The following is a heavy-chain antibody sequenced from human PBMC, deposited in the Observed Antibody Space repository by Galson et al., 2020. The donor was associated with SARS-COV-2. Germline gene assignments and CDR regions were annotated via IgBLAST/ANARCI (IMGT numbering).Heavy chain of an antibody. CDR1: GFTFSSYG. CDR3: AKDWMTTVTYFDY. V-gene: IGHV3-33*06. CDR2: IWYDGSNK. D-gene: IGHD4-17*01. J-gene: IGHJ4*02. Sequence: ISCAASGFTFSSYGMHWVRQAPGKGLEWVAVIWYDGSNKYYADSVKGRFTISRDNSKNTLYLQMNSLRAEDTAVYYCAKDWMTTVTYFDYWSQGTLVTVSS.